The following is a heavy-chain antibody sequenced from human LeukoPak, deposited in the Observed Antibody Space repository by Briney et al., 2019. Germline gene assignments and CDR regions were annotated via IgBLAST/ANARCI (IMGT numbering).Heavy chain of an antibody. Sequence: PSETLFLTCAVSDYSISSGYYWGWIRQPPGKGLEWIGSIYHSGSTYYNPSLKSRVTISVDTSKNQFSLKLSSVTAADTAVYYCAAGYCSGGSCYSVVHDAFDIWGQGTMVTVSS. CDR3: AAGYCSGGSCYSVVHDAFDI. D-gene: IGHD2-15*01. CDR2: IYHSGST. J-gene: IGHJ3*02. CDR1: DYSISSGYY. V-gene: IGHV4-38-2*01.